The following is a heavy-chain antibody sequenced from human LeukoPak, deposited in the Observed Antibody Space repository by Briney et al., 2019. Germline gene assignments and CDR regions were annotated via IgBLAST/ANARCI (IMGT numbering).Heavy chain of an antibody. CDR3: ARVPLTYGSDSFDP. D-gene: IGHD3-10*01. J-gene: IGHJ5*02. V-gene: IGHV4-38-2*02. CDR2: IYHSGRT. Sequence: PSETLSLTCTVSGYSISSGYYWGWIRQPPGKVLEWIGSIYHSGRTYYNPSLKSRVTISVDTSKNQFSLKLTSVTAADTAVYYFARVPLTYGSDSFDPWGQGTLVTVSS. CDR1: GYSISSGYY.